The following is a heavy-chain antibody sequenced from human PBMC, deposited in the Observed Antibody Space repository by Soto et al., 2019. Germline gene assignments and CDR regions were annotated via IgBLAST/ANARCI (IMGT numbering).Heavy chain of an antibody. CDR2: ISSSSSTI. V-gene: IGHV3-48*01. Sequence: EVQLVESGGGLVQPGGSLRLSCAASGFTFSSYSMNWVRRAPGKGLEWVSYISSSSSTIYYADSVKGRFTISRDNAKNSLYLQMNSLRAEDTAVYYCARHPERIAQIGWFEPWGQGTLVTVSS. CDR3: ARHPERIAQIGWFEP. CDR1: GFTFSSYS. J-gene: IGHJ5*02. D-gene: IGHD6-13*01.